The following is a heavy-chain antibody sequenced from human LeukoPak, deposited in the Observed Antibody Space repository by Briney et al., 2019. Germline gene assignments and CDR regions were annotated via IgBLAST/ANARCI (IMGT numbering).Heavy chain of an antibody. J-gene: IGHJ4*02. CDR2: IYSGGST. D-gene: IGHD3-3*01. V-gene: IGHV3-53*01. CDR1: GFTVSSNY. Sequence: GGSLRLSCAASGFTVSSNYMSWVHQAPGKGLEWVSVIYSGGSTYYADSVKGRFTISRDNSKNTLYLQMNSLRAEDTAVYYCATATYDFWSGPNFDYWGRGTVVTVSS. CDR3: ATATYDFWSGPNFDY.